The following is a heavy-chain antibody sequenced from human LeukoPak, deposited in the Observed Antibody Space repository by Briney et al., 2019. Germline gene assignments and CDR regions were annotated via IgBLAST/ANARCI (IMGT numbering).Heavy chain of an antibody. CDR2: ISAYNGNT. J-gene: IGHJ4*02. CDR1: GYTFTSYG. CDR3: ARAAVYYYDSSGYPPAY. V-gene: IGHV1-18*01. Sequence: ASVKASCKASGYTFTSYGISWVRQAPGQGLEWMGWISAYNGNTNYAQKLQGRVTMTTDTSTSTAYMELRSLRSDDTAVYYCARAAVYYYDSSGYPPAYWGQGTLVTVSS. D-gene: IGHD3-22*01.